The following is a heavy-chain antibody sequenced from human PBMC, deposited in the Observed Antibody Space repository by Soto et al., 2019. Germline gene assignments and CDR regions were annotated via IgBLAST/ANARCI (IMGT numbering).Heavy chain of an antibody. Sequence: EVQLVESGGGLVQPGGSLRLSCAASGFTFSTYSMNWVRQAPGKGLEWVSYISGGSRTIYYADSVKGRLTISRDNAKNSLYLQMNGLRDGDTAMYFCARDQRNARSNDAFDIWGQGTMVTVSS. D-gene: IGHD2-2*01. CDR2: ISGGSRTI. CDR1: GFTFSTYS. J-gene: IGHJ3*02. V-gene: IGHV3-48*02. CDR3: ARDQRNARSNDAFDI.